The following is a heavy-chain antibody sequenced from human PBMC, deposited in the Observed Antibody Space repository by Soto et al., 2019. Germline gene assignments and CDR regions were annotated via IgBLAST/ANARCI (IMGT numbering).Heavy chain of an antibody. D-gene: IGHD3-3*01. Sequence: GGSLRLSCAASGFTFSSYGMHWVRQAPGKGLEWVAVIWSDGSNEYYADSVKGRFTISRDNSKNTLSLQMNSLRAEDTAVYYCARGSGHYYYYMDVWGKGTTVTVSS. CDR2: IWSDGSNE. CDR3: ARGSGHYYYYMDV. J-gene: IGHJ6*03. V-gene: IGHV3-33*01. CDR1: GFTFSSYG.